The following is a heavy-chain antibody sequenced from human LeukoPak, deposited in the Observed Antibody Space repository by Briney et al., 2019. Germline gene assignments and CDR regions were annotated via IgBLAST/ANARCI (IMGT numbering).Heavy chain of an antibody. CDR3: AREIFGSGSYPDL. CDR2: IWHDGSHK. CDR1: GFAFNTYA. V-gene: IGHV3-33*01. Sequence: GRSLRLSCAASGFAFNTYAMHWVRQAPGQGLEWVALIWHDGSHKFYSNSVRGQFTISRDNSKNTVSLQMNNLRPEDTAVYYCAREIFGSGSYPDLWGQGTLVTVSS. D-gene: IGHD3-10*01. J-gene: IGHJ5*02.